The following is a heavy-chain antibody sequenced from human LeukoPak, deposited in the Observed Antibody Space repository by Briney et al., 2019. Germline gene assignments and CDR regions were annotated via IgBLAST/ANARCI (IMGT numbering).Heavy chain of an antibody. D-gene: IGHD4/OR15-4a*01. CDR1: GYIFTNYY. V-gene: IGHV1-46*01. CDR2: INPSGGST. CDR3: ARAHRYGDYYYYGMDV. J-gene: IGHJ6*02. Sequence: ASVKVSCKASGYIFTNYYMHWVRQAPGQGLEWMGIINPSGGSTSYAQKFQGRVTMTRDTSTSTVYMELSSLRSEDTAVYYCARAHRYGDYYYYGMDVWGQGTTVTVSS.